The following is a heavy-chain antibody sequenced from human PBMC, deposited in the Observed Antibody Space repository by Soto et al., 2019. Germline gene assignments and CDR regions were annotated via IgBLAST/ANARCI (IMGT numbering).Heavy chain of an antibody. Sequence: QVQLVQSGAEVKKPGASVKVSCKASGYTFTSYYMHWVRQAPGQGLEWMGIINPSGGSTSYAQKFQGRVTMTRDTSTSTVYMELSSLRSEDTAVYYCARGDDILTGSVPRGYYYGMDVWGQGTTVTVSS. CDR2: INPSGGST. CDR3: ARGDDILTGSVPRGYYYGMDV. D-gene: IGHD3-9*01. CDR1: GYTFTSYY. V-gene: IGHV1-46*01. J-gene: IGHJ6*02.